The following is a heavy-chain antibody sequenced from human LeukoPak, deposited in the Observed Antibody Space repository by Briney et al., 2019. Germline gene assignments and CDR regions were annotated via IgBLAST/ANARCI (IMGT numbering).Heavy chain of an antibody. V-gene: IGHV4-39*01. CDR1: GGSISSSSYY. J-gene: IGHJ4*02. D-gene: IGHD2-2*02. Sequence: PSETLSLTCTVSGGSISSSSYYWGWIRQPPGKGLEWIGSIYYSGSTYYNPSLKSRVTISVHTSKNQFSLKLSPVTAADTAVYYCVVPPNDYTNFDYWGQGTLVTVSS. CDR3: VVPPNDYTNFDY. CDR2: IYYSGST.